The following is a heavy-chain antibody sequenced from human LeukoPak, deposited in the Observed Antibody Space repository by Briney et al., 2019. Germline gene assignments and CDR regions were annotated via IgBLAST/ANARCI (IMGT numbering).Heavy chain of an antibody. D-gene: IGHD6-19*01. J-gene: IGHJ6*02. CDR3: AKDKSHSSWTSRYYYYALDV. V-gene: IGHV3-9*01. Sequence: GRSLRLSCAASGFPFDEYAIHWVRQAPGKGLEWVSGISWNSGIIGYADSVKGRFTISRDNAKNSLYLQMNSLRAEDTALYYCAKDKSHSSWTSRYYYYALDVWGQGTTVTVSS. CDR2: ISWNSGII. CDR1: GFPFDEYA.